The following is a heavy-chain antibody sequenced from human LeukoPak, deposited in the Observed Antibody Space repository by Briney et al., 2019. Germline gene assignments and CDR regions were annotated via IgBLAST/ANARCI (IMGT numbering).Heavy chain of an antibody. CDR1: GYTFIGYY. V-gene: IGHV1-2*02. D-gene: IGHD4-17*01. Sequence: ASVKVSCKASGYTFIGYYMYWVRQALGQGPEWMGWINPNSGGTNYAQKFQGRVTMTRDTSISTAYMELSRLRSDDTAVYYCARKYGDYNAELAFDIWGQGTMVTVSS. CDR3: ARKYGDYNAELAFDI. CDR2: INPNSGGT. J-gene: IGHJ3*02.